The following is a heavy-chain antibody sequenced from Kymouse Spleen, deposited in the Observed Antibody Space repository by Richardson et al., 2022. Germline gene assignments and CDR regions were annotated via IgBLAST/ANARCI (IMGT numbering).Heavy chain of an antibody. D-gene: IGHD6-6*01. CDR3: ARGSIAALYYFDY. CDR1: GGSFSGYY. Sequence: QVQLQQWGAGLLKPSETLSLTCAVYGGSFSGYYWSWIRQPPGKGLEWIGEINHSGSTNYNPSLKSRVTISVDTSKNQFSLKLSSVTAADTAVYYCARGSIAALYYFDYWGQGTLVTVSS. CDR2: INHSGST. V-gene: IGHV4-34*01. J-gene: IGHJ4*02.